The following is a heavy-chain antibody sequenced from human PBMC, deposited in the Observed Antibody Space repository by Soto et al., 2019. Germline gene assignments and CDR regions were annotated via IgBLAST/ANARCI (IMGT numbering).Heavy chain of an antibody. J-gene: IGHJ4*02. CDR1: GGSISSGGYY. V-gene: IGHV4-31*03. CDR3: GRSCRVDAATGYFDS. Sequence: QVQLQESGPGLVQPSQTLSLTCTVPGGSISSGGYYWSWIRQHPAKGLEWIGYIYNNGNTHYNPPLKSRVFTSVEPSKAELSVKVYPVTSADTAVDYGGRSCRVDAATGYFDSWGQGTLVSVSS. CDR2: IYNNGNT. D-gene: IGHD5-18*01.